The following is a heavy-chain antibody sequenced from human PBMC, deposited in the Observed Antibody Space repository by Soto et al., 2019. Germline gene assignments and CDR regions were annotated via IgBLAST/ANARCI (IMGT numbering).Heavy chain of an antibody. CDR1: GSSISSSSYY. Sequence: SETLSLTCTVSGSSISSSSYYWGWIRQPPGKGLEWIGSIYYSGSTYYNPSLKSRVTISVDTSKNQFSLKLSSVTAADTAVYYCARHRTAVDGELDYWGQGTLVTVSS. V-gene: IGHV4-39*01. CDR3: ARHRTAVDGELDY. J-gene: IGHJ4*02. D-gene: IGHD6-19*01. CDR2: IYYSGST.